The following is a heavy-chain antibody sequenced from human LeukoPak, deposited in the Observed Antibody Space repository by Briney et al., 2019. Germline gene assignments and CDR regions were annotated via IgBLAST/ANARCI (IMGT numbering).Heavy chain of an antibody. J-gene: IGHJ4*02. V-gene: IGHV3-7*01. CDR1: GFTFSSYW. CDR2: IKQDGSEK. Sequence: GGSLRLSCAASGFTFSSYWMSWVRQAPGKGLEWVANIKQDGSEKYYVDSVKGRFTISRDNAKNSLYLQMNSLRAEDTAVYYCARDADFWSGPRCFDYWGQGTLVTVSS. CDR3: ARDADFWSGPRCFDY. D-gene: IGHD3-3*01.